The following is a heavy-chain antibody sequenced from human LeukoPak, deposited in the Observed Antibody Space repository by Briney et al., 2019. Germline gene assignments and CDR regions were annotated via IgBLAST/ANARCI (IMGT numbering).Heavy chain of an antibody. CDR1: GFTFSSYS. CDR2: ISSSSSYI. D-gene: IGHD6-19*01. CDR3: ARDLGGIAVAGTKMDV. Sequence: GGSLRLSCAASGFTFSSYSMNWVPQAPGKGLEWVSSISSSSSYIYYADSVKGRFTISRANAKNSLYLQMNSLRAEDTAVYYCARDLGGIAVAGTKMDVWGKGTTVTVSS. J-gene: IGHJ6*04. V-gene: IGHV3-21*01.